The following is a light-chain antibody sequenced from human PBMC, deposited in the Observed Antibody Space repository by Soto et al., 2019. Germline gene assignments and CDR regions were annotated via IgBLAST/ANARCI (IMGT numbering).Light chain of an antibody. Sequence: QSVLTQPPSASGSPGQSVTISCTGTSSDVGGYNYVSWYQQHPGKAPKLMIYEVSKRPSGVPDRFSGSKSGHTASLTVSGLQAEDEADYYCSSYAGSNVFGTGTTVTVL. V-gene: IGLV2-8*01. J-gene: IGLJ1*01. CDR2: EVS. CDR1: SSDVGGYNY. CDR3: SSYAGSNV.